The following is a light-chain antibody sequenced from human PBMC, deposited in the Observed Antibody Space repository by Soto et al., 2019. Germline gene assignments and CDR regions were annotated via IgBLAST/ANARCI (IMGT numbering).Light chain of an antibody. Sequence: EIVLTQSPGTLSLSPGERATLSCRASQSVSSNNLAWYQQKLGRAPRLLISGVSRRATGIPDRFSGSGSGTDFTLTITSLEPEDFAVYYCQQYGTSPRTFGQGTRLEIK. CDR3: QQYGTSPRT. CDR1: QSVSSNN. J-gene: IGKJ5*01. V-gene: IGKV3-20*01. CDR2: GVS.